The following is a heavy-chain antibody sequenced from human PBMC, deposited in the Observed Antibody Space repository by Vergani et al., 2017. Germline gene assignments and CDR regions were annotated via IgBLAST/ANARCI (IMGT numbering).Heavy chain of an antibody. CDR2: IYPADSDT. V-gene: IGHV5-51*01. Sequence: EVELVQSGPEMRKPGESLKISCKGSEYSFGNYWMGWVRQMPGKGLEWMGIIYPADSDTRYSTSFQGQVTLSADKSISTAFLQCDSLKASDTALYYCARHTTYTDSWGQGTLVTVSS. CDR1: EYSFGNYW. J-gene: IGHJ4*02. D-gene: IGHD1-1*01. CDR3: ARHTTYTDS.